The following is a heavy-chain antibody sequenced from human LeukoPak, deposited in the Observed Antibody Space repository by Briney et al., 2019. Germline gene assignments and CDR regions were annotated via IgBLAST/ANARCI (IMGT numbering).Heavy chain of an antibody. J-gene: IGHJ6*04. V-gene: IGHV4-59*01. D-gene: IGHD3-22*01. CDR1: GGSISNYY. CDR3: ATSHPLFKYYYDSSGYHLNV. CDR2: IYYSGST. Sequence: SETLSLTCTVSGGSISNYYWSWIRQPPGKGLEWIGYIYYSGSTNYNPSLKSRVTISVDTSKNQFSLKLSSVTAADTAVYYCATSHPLFKYYYDSSGYHLNVWGKGTMVTVSS.